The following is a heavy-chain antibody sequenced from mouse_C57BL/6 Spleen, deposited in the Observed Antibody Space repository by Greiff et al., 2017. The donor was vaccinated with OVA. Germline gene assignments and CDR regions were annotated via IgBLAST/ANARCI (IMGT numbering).Heavy chain of an antibody. CDR1: GYSITSGYY. Sequence: EVKVEESGPGLVKPSQSLSLTCSVTGYSITSGYYWNWIRQFPGNKLEWMGYISYDGSNHYNPSLKNRISITRDTSKNQFFLKLNSVTTEDTATYYCAVGDYYGSSWFAYWGQGTLVTVSA. D-gene: IGHD1-1*01. CDR3: AVGDYYGSSWFAY. J-gene: IGHJ3*01. V-gene: IGHV3-6*01. CDR2: ISYDGSN.